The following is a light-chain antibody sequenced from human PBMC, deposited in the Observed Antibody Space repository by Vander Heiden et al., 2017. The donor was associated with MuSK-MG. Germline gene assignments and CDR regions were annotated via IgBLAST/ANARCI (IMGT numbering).Light chain of an antibody. CDR2: AAS. CDR1: QSISSY. J-gene: IGKJ1*01. V-gene: IGKV1-39*01. CDR3: HESETTRWT. Sequence: DIQMTQSPSSLSASVGDRVTITCRASQSISSYLNWYQQKPGKAPKLLIYAASSLQSPVPSRFSGTGSGTDFTLTIRSLQPEAIATYYCHESETTRWTFGQGTKVEIK.